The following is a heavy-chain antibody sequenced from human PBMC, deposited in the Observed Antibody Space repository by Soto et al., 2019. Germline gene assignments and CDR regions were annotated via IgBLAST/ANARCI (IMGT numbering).Heavy chain of an antibody. D-gene: IGHD6-13*01. CDR2: IRSKANSYAT. CDR3: TRREVDSSSWYAWGHYYYGMDV. CDR1: GFTFSGSA. V-gene: IGHV3-73*01. Sequence: GGSLRLSCAASGFTFSGSAMHWVRQASGKGLEWVGRIRSKANSYATAYAASVKGRFTISRDDSKNTAYLQMNSLKTEDTAVYYCTRREVDSSSWYAWGHYYYGMDVWGQGTTVTVSS. J-gene: IGHJ6*02.